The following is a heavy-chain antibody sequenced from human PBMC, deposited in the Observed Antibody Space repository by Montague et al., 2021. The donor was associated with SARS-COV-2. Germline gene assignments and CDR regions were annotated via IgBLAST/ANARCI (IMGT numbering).Heavy chain of an antibody. D-gene: IGHD3-10*01. CDR3: AKTSRGSRYFYGVDV. J-gene: IGHJ6*02. CDR2: IFRSGAT. CDR1: GDSISDYY. Sequence: SETLSLTCTVSGDSISDYYWGWIRQPPGMGLEWIGYIFRSGATNYNPPLKSRVIISLDTSKGQFSLRLSSVTAADTAIYYCAKTSRGSRYFYGVDVWGQGTAVTVSS. V-gene: IGHV4-59*01.